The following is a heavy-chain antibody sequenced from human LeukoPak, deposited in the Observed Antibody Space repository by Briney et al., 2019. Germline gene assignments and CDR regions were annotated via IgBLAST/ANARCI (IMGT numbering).Heavy chain of an antibody. CDR3: ARAGPIKYYDFWSGYWVSNWFDP. V-gene: IGHV4-31*03. D-gene: IGHD3-3*01. J-gene: IGHJ5*02. CDR1: GGSISSGGYY. Sequence: SETLSLTCTVSGGSISSGGYYWSWIRQHPGKGLEWIGYIYYSGSTYCNPSLKSRVTISVDTSKNQFSLKLSSVTAADTAVYYCARAGPIKYYDFWSGYWVSNWFDPWGQGTLVTVSS. CDR2: IYYSGST.